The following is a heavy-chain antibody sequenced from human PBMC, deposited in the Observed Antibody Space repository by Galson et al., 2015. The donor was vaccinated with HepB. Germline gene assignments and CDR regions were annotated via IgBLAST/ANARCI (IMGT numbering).Heavy chain of an antibody. Sequence: PALVKPTQTLTLTCTFSGFSLNTTGLTVGWIRQPPGKALESLAVIFWNDDKRYRPSPKSRLTITKDTSKNQVVLTMTSVDPTDTATYFCAHRDLRWDLNWFDPWGPGILVTVSS. CDR2: IFWNDDK. CDR1: GFSLNTTGLT. CDR3: AHRDLRWDLNWFDP. V-gene: IGHV2-5*01. J-gene: IGHJ5*02. D-gene: IGHD4-23*01.